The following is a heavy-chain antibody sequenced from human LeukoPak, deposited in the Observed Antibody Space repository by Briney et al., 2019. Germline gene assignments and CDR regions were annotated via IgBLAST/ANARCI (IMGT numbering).Heavy chain of an antibody. Sequence: GGSLRLSCVVSGITLSNYGMSWVRQAPGKGLEWVSGISERGGSTNYADSVKGRFTISRDNSKNTLYLQMNSLRAEDTAVYYCAKDPTMIVVVIPDYWGQGTLVTVSS. V-gene: IGHV3-23*01. J-gene: IGHJ4*02. CDR1: GITLSNYG. CDR2: ISERGGST. D-gene: IGHD3-22*01. CDR3: AKDPTMIVVVIPDY.